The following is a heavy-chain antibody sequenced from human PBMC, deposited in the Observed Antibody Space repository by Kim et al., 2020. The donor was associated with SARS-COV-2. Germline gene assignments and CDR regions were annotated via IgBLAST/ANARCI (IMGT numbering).Heavy chain of an antibody. D-gene: IGHD2-15*01. CDR2: ISWNSGSI. V-gene: IGHV3-9*01. J-gene: IGHJ6*02. CDR1: GFTFGDYA. Sequence: GGSLRLSCAASGFTFGDYAMHWVRQAPGKGLEWVSGISWNSGSIGYADSVKGRFTISRDNAKNSLYLQMNSLRAEDTALYYCAKLGVSGGSCYSSFGPLLPYCGMDVWGQGTTVTVSS. CDR3: AKLGVSGGSCYSSFGPLLPYCGMDV.